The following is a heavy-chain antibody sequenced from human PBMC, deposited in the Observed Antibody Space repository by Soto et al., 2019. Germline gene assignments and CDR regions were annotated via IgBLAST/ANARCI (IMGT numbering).Heavy chain of an antibody. Sequence: GGSLRLSCTASGFTFGDYAMSWFRQAPGKGLEWVGFIRSKAYGGTTEYAASVKGRFTISRDDSKSIAYLQMNSLKTEDTAVYYCTRDASGTTDYYYGMDVWGQGTTVTVSS. V-gene: IGHV3-49*03. D-gene: IGHD1-7*01. J-gene: IGHJ6*02. CDR2: IRSKAYGGTT. CDR1: GFTFGDYA. CDR3: TRDASGTTDYYYGMDV.